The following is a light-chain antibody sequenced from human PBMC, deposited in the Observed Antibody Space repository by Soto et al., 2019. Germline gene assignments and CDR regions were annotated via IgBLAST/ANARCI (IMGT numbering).Light chain of an antibody. Sequence: EIVLTQSPGTLSLSPGERATLSCRASESISSSNLAWYQQQPGQAPRLLIYVASRRVTGIPDRFSGSGSGPDFTLTISRLEPEDFAVYYCQHYDNTAITFGQGTRLEIK. CDR3: QHYDNTAIT. J-gene: IGKJ5*01. V-gene: IGKV3-20*01. CDR1: ESISSSN. CDR2: VAS.